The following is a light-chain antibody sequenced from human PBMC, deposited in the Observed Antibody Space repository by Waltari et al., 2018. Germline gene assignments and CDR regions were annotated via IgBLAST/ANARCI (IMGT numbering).Light chain of an antibody. Sequence: SSELTQDPAVSVALGQTVRITCQGYSLRSYYASWLQQKPGQAHVLVIYGKNNRPSGIPDRFSGSSSGNTASLTITGAQAEDEADYYCNSRDSSGNHLAVFGGGTKLTVL. CDR1: SLRSYY. CDR3: NSRDSSGNHLAV. CDR2: GKN. V-gene: IGLV3-19*01. J-gene: IGLJ2*01.